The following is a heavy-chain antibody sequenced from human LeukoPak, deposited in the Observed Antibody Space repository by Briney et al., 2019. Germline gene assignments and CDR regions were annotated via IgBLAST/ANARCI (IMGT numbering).Heavy chain of an antibody. D-gene: IGHD2-21*01. CDR2: IYYSGST. CDR1: GGSSRNYY. CDR3: ARHLNNCGDDCYIFDY. Sequence: KPSETLSLTCTVSGGSSRNYYWSWIRQPPGKGLEWMGYIYYSGSTNYNPSLKSRVTISVDTSKNQFSLRVSSVTAADTAVYYCARHLNNCGDDCYIFDYWGQGTLVTVSS. J-gene: IGHJ4*02. V-gene: IGHV4-59*08.